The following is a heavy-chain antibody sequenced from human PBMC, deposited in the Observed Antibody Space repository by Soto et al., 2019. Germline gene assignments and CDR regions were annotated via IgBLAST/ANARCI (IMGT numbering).Heavy chain of an antibody. J-gene: IGHJ6*02. CDR1: GGSISSGGYY. Sequence: QVQLQESGPGLVKPSQTLSLTCTVSGGSISSGGYYWSWIRQHPGKGLEWIGYIYYSGSTYYNPSFKSRVSILVDTSKNQFCLKLSSVTAAYTAVYYCARDRHKIVVPARYYGMDVWGQGTTVTVSS. CDR2: IYYSGST. V-gene: IGHV4-31*03. D-gene: IGHD2-21*02. CDR3: ARDRHKIVVPARYYGMDV.